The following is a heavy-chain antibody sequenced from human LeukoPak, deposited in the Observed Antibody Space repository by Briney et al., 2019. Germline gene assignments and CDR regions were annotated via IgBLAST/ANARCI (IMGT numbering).Heavy chain of an antibody. J-gene: IGHJ4*02. Sequence: GGSLRLSCAASGFIFSSHGMNWVRQAPGKGLEWVSGISPSGDITYYADSVKGRFTISRDNSKNTLYLQMNSLRAEDTAVYYCARDLSWGSYTSWGQGTLVTVSS. CDR2: ISPSGDIT. CDR1: GFIFSSHG. D-gene: IGHD3-16*01. CDR3: ARDLSWGSYTS. V-gene: IGHV3-23*01.